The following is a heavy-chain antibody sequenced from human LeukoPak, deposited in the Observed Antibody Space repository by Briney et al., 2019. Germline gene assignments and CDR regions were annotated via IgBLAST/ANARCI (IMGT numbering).Heavy chain of an antibody. D-gene: IGHD4-17*01. V-gene: IGHV3-74*01. Sequence: SLRLSCAASGFTFSSYWMHWVRHAPGKGLVWVSRINSDGSSTSYADSVKGRFTISRENAKNTLYLQMNSLRAEDTAVYYCARGTTVTKGAGWGQGTLVTVSS. J-gene: IGHJ4*02. CDR3: ARGTTVTKGAG. CDR1: GFTFSSYW. CDR2: INSDGSST.